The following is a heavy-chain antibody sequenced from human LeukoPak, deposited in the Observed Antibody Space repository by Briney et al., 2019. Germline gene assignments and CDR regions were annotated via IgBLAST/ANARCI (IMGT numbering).Heavy chain of an antibody. CDR2: IGIDSGNT. CDR3: ARDYKYAFDN. D-gene: IGHD5-24*01. V-gene: IGHV3-48*01. Sequence: GGSLRLSCAASGFTFSDYSMNWVRQAPGKGLEWISYIGIDSGNTNYADSVKGRFTISGDKAKNTLYLQMNSLRVEDTAVYYCARDYKYAFDNWGQGTLVTVSS. CDR1: GFTFSDYS. J-gene: IGHJ4*02.